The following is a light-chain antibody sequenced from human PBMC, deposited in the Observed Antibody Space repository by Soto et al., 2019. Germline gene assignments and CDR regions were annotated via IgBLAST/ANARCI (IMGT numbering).Light chain of an antibody. J-gene: IGKJ2*01. CDR2: DAS. Sequence: EIVLTQSPATLSLSPGEGATLSCRASRSVGSDLAWYQQKPGQAPRLLIYDASNRATDIPARFSGSESGADFTLTISSLDPEDFAVYYCQQRKTFGQGTKLEIK. CDR1: RSVGSD. CDR3: QQRKT. V-gene: IGKV3-11*01.